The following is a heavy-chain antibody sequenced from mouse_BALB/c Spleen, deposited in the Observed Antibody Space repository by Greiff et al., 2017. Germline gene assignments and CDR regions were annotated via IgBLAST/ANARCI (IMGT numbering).Heavy chain of an antibody. V-gene: IGHV1-54*01. J-gene: IGHJ3*01. Sequence: QVQLQQSGAELVRPGTSVKVSCKASGYAFTNYLIEWVKQRPGQGLEWIGVINPGSGGTNYNEKFKGKATLTADKSSSTAYMQLSSLTSDDSAVYFCARGGWGAWFAYWGQGTLVTVSA. D-gene: IGHD2-3*01. CDR1: GYAFTNYL. CDR3: ARGGWGAWFAY. CDR2: INPGSGGT.